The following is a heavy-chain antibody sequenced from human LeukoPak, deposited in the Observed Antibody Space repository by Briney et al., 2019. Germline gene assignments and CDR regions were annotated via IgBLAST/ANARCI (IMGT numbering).Heavy chain of an antibody. CDR2: IIPILGIA. J-gene: IGHJ3*02. D-gene: IGHD4-17*01. V-gene: IGHV1-69*04. CDR1: GGTFSSYT. Sequence: SVKVSCKASGGTFSSYTISWVRQAPGQGLEWMGRIIPILGIANYAQKFQGRVTITADKSTSTAYMELSSLRSEDTAVYYCARDNGDFPRAFDIWGQGTMVTVSS. CDR3: ARDNGDFPRAFDI.